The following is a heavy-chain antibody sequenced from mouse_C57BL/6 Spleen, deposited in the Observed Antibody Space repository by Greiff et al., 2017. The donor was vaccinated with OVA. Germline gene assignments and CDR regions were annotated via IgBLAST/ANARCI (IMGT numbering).Heavy chain of an antibody. CDR2: INPYNGGT. Sequence: VHVKQSGPVLVKPGASVKMSCKASGYTFTDYYMNWVKQSHGKSLEWIGVINPYNGGTSYNQKFKGKATLTVDKSSSTAYMELNSLTSEDSAVYYCAGGSSFDYWGQGTTLTVSS. D-gene: IGHD1-1*01. V-gene: IGHV1-19*01. CDR3: AGGSSFDY. CDR1: GYTFTDYY. J-gene: IGHJ2*01.